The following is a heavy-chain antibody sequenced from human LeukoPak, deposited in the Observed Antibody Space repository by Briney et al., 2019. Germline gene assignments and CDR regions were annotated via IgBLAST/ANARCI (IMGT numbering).Heavy chain of an antibody. Sequence: GSSVKVSCKASGGTFSSYAISWVRQAPGQGLEWMGRIIPILGIANYAQKFQGRVTITADKSTSTAYMELSSLRSEDTAVYYCARAYYYGSGRLFDYWGQGTLVTAYS. V-gene: IGHV1-69*04. CDR2: IIPILGIA. D-gene: IGHD3-10*01. CDR3: ARAYYYGSGRLFDY. J-gene: IGHJ4*02. CDR1: GGTFSSYA.